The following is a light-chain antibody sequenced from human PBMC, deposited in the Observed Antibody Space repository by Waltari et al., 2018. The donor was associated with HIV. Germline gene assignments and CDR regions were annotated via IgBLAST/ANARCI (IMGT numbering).Light chain of an antibody. CDR3: QKYNSFPIT. J-gene: IGKJ5*01. CDR1: EGIRSH. Sequence: DIEMTQSPSSLSASVGDRVTITCRESEGIRSHLGWYQQKPGTAPKLLIYEASTLQSGVSSRFSGSGSGTDFTLTINSLQSDDVATYFCQKYNSFPITFGQGTRLDI. CDR2: EAS. V-gene: IGKV1-27*01.